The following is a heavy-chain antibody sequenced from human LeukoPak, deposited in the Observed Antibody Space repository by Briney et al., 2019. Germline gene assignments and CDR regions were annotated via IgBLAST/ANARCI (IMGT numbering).Heavy chain of an antibody. D-gene: IGHD6-19*01. CDR2: IYYSGST. CDR3: ARGHSSGWTLSSFDY. V-gene: IGHV4-59*01. J-gene: IGHJ4*02. CDR1: GGSISSYY. Sequence: PSETLSLTCTVSGGSISSYYWSWTRQPPGKGLEWIGYIYYSGSTNYNPSLKSRVTISVDTSKNQFSLKLSSVTAADTAVYYCARGHSSGWTLSSFDYWGQGTLVTVSS.